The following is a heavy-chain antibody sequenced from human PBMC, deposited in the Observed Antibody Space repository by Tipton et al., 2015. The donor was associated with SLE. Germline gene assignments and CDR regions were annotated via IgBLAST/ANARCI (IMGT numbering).Heavy chain of an antibody. D-gene: IGHD5-24*01. CDR1: GFSISSYY. Sequence: GLVKPSETLSLTCTVSGFSISSYYWGWIRQPPGKGLEWLGTIYHSGTTYYNPSLKSRLTLSIDASKNQFSLKLSSVTAADTAVYYCARINLQGSLVDWYFDLWGRGTLVTVSS. CDR2: IYHSGTT. V-gene: IGHV4-38-2*02. J-gene: IGHJ2*01. CDR3: ARINLQGSLVDWYFDL.